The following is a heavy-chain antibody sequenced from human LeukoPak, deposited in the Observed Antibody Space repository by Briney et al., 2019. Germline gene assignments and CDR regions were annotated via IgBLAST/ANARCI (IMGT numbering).Heavy chain of an antibody. J-gene: IGHJ4*02. CDR3: ARVKGYGVFDY. CDR1: GFTLSSYG. CDR2: IWYDGSNK. V-gene: IGHV3-33*01. Sequence: PGGSLRLSCAASGFTLSSYGMHWVRQAPGKGLEWVAVIWYDGSNKYYADSVKGRFTISRDNSKNTLYLQMNSLRAEDTAVYYCARVKGYGVFDYWGQGTLVTVSS. D-gene: IGHD5-12*01.